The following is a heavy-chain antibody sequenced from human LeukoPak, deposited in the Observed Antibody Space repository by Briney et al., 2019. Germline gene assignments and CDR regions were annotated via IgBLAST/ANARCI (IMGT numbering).Heavy chain of an antibody. CDR3: AKDPYSNYDYYYYGMDV. J-gene: IGHJ6*04. V-gene: IGHV3-23*01. D-gene: IGHD4-11*01. CDR2: ISGGGGST. CDR1: GFTFSSYA. Sequence: GGSLRLSCAASGFTFSSYAMSCVRQAPGKGLEWVSAISGGGGSTYYADSVKGRFTISRDNSKNTLYLQMNSLRAEDTAVYYCAKDPYSNYDYYYYGMDVWGKGTTVTVSS.